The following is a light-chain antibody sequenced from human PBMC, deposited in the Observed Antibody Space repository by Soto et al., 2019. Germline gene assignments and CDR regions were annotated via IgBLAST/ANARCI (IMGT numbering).Light chain of an antibody. CDR3: QQYGTLPWT. V-gene: IGKV3-20*01. CDR1: QPVRNDY. Sequence: EIVLTQSPGTLSLSPGESATLSCRSSQPVRNDYLAWYQQKPGQAPRVLISGASTRVTGITYSFSGSGSGADVTLTRRRVEPEDFAVYYCQQYGTLPWTFGQGTKVEI. CDR2: GAS. J-gene: IGKJ1*01.